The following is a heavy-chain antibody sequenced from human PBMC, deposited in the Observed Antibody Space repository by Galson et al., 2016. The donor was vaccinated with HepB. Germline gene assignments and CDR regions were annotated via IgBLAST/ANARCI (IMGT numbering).Heavy chain of an antibody. D-gene: IGHD6-25*01. J-gene: IGHJ5*01. CDR1: GYSIVSGYY. V-gene: IGHV4-38-2*02. Sequence: ETLSLTCSVSGYSIVSGYYWAWIRQAPGKGLEWMATIHRTGNSYYNPSLRSRIIISVDPSRNHFSLNVRSVTAADTAVYYCARVRGSGWRGAFDSWGQGALVIVSS. CDR2: IHRTGNS. CDR3: ARVRGSGWRGAFDS.